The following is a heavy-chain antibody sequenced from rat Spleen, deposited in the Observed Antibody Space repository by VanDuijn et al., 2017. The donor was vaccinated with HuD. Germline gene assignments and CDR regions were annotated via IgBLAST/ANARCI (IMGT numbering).Heavy chain of an antibody. CDR1: VFTCSDYY. J-gene: IGHJ2*01. D-gene: IGHD1-7*01. CDR3: AVAGYGY. V-gene: IGHV5-29*01. Sequence: EVQLVESGGGLVQPRRSLTVSCVASVFTCSDYYMAWVRQAPTKGLEWVATISYDGSRTYYGDSVKGRFTVSRDNAKSTPYLKMDSLRSEDTATYYCAVAGYGYWGQGVVVTVSS. CDR2: ISYDGSRT.